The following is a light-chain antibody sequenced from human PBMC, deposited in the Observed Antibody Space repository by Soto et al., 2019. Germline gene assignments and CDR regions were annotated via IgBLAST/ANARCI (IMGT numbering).Light chain of an antibody. V-gene: IGKV1-5*01. CDR3: QQYITYST. J-gene: IGKJ2*01. Sequence: DIQMTQSPSTLSASVGDRVTITCRASQSISSWLAWYQQKPGKAPNLLIHDASSLQSGVPSRFSGSGSETEFTLTISSLQPDDFATYYCQQYITYSTFGQGTKLEIK. CDR1: QSISSW. CDR2: DAS.